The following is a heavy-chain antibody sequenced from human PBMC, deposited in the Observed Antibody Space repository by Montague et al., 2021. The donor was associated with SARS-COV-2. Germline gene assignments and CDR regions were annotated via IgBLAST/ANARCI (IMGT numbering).Heavy chain of an antibody. CDR3: AREGGRIQLWLREDDAFNI. V-gene: IGHV4-31*03. Sequence: TLSLTCTVSGGSISDGGYPWTWIRQHPGKGLEWIGYVYYSGSTFYNPSLKSRITISVDTSKNQFSLKLSSVTAADTAVYYCAREGGRIQLWLREDDAFNIWGQGTLVTVSS. J-gene: IGHJ3*02. CDR1: GGSISDGGYP. CDR2: VYYSGST. D-gene: IGHD5-18*01.